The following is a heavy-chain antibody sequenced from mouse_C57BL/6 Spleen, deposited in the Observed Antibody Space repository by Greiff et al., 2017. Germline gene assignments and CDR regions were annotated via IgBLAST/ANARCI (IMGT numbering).Heavy chain of an antibody. J-gene: IGHJ2*01. CDR2: IWSGGST. CDR3: AREGIYYDYDGEVLDY. D-gene: IGHD2-4*01. CDR1: GFSLTSYG. V-gene: IGHV2-2*01. Sequence: VQLQQSGPGLVQPSQSLSITCTVSGFSLTSYGVHWVRQSPGKGLEWLGVIWSGGSTDSNAAFLSRLSISKDNSKSQVFFKMNSLQADDTAIYYCAREGIYYDYDGEVLDYWGQGTTLTVSS.